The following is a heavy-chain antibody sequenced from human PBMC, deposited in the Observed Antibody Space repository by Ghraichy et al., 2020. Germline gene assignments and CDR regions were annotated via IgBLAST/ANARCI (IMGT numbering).Heavy chain of an antibody. D-gene: IGHD7-27*01. J-gene: IGHJ5*02. CDR2: TYYRSKWYN. CDR3: ARDEWNNWGSFGGFDP. V-gene: IGHV6-1*01. CDR1: GDSVSSNSAA. Sequence: SQTLSLTCAISGDSVSSNSAAWNWIRQSPSRGLEWLGRTYYRSKWYNDYAVSVKSRITINPDTSKNQFSLQLNSVTPKDTAVYYCARDEWNNWGSFGGFDPWGQGTLVTVSS.